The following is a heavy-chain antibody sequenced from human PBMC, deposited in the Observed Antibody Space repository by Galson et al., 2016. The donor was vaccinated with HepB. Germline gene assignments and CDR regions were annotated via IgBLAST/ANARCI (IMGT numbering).Heavy chain of an antibody. Sequence: SLRLSCAASGFTVSNNYMSWVRQAPGKGLEWVSILYSGGNTYYIDSVKGRFTISRDNSKNTLYLQMDSLRAEDTAVYYCARTTIFGVVIYFDDWGQGMLVTVSP. CDR1: GFTVSNNY. CDR3: ARTTIFGVVIYFDD. CDR2: LYSGGNT. J-gene: IGHJ4*02. D-gene: IGHD3-3*01. V-gene: IGHV3-66*01.